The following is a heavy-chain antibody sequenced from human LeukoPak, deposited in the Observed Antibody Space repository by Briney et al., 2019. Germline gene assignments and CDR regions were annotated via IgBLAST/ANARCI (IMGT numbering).Heavy chain of an antibody. CDR2: VNHSGST. CDR3: ARGYRSDIVATISYRY. Sequence: SETLSLTCAVYGGSFSGYYWSWIRQPPGKGLEWIGEVNHSGSTNYNPSLKSRVTISVDTSKNQFSLKLSSVTAADTAVYYCARGYRSDIVATISYRYWGQGTLVTVSS. V-gene: IGHV4-34*01. CDR1: GGSFSGYY. J-gene: IGHJ4*02. D-gene: IGHD5-12*01.